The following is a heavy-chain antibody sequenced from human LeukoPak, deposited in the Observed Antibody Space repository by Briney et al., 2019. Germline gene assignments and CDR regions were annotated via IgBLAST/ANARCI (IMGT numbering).Heavy chain of an antibody. D-gene: IGHD3-10*01. V-gene: IGHV4-34*01. CDR2: INHSGST. J-gene: IGHJ4*02. Sequence: PSETLSLTCAVYGGSFSGYYWSWIRQPPGKGLEWIGEINHSGSTNYNPSLKSRVTTSVDTSKDQFSLKLSSVTAADTAVYYCARGGVLYYWGQGTLVTVSS. CDR3: ARGGVLYY. CDR1: GGSFSGYY.